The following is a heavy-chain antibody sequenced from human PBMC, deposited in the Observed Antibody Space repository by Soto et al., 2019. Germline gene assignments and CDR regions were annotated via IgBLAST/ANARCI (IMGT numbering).Heavy chain of an antibody. CDR2: IYPGDSDT. CDR1: GYSFSSYW. D-gene: IGHD1-1*01. Sequence: PGEPLKISCKGSGYSFSSYWIGWVRQMPGKGLEWMGIIYPGDSDTRYSPSFQGQVTISADKSISTAYLQWSSLKTEDTAVYYCTTDDPINKNWGQGTLVTVSS. CDR3: TTDDPINKN. J-gene: IGHJ4*02. V-gene: IGHV5-51*01.